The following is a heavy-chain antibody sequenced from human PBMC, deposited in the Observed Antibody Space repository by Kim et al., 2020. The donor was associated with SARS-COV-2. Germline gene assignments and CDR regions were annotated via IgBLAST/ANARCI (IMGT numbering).Heavy chain of an antibody. V-gene: IGHV3-43*02. Sequence: GGSLRLSCAASGFTFDDYAMHWVRQAPGKGLEWVSLISGDGGSTYYADSVKGRFTISRDNSKNSLYLQMNSLRTEDTALYYCAKDSLRGYSYGLPDYWGQGTLVTVSS. D-gene: IGHD5-18*01. CDR2: ISGDGGST. J-gene: IGHJ4*02. CDR3: AKDSLRGYSYGLPDY. CDR1: GFTFDDYA.